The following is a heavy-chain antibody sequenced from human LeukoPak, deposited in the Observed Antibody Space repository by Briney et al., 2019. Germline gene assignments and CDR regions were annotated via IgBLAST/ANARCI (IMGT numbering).Heavy chain of an antibody. CDR1: GFTFNSCN. V-gene: IGHV3-48*04. CDR2: ISNNSSTI. J-gene: IGHJ4*02. CDR3: AKDVGKWESLHFFDY. D-gene: IGHD1-26*01. Sequence: GGSLRLSCAASGFTFNSCNMNWVRQAPGKGLEWVSYISNNSSTIYYADSVTGRFTISRDNSRNTLYLQMNSLRGDDTAVYYCAKDVGKWESLHFFDYWGQGTLVTVSS.